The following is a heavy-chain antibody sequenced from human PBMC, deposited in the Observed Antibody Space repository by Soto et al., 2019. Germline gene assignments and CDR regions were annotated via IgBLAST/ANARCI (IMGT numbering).Heavy chain of an antibody. Sequence: GASVKVSCKASGYTFTSYYMHWVRQAPGQGLEWMGIINPSGGSTSYAQKFQGRVTMTRDTSTSTVYMELSSLRSEDTAVYYCARGMVRGVITTSYYFDYWGQGTLVTVSS. J-gene: IGHJ4*02. CDR2: INPSGGST. CDR1: GYTFTSYY. V-gene: IGHV1-46*01. D-gene: IGHD3-10*01. CDR3: ARGMVRGVITTSYYFDY.